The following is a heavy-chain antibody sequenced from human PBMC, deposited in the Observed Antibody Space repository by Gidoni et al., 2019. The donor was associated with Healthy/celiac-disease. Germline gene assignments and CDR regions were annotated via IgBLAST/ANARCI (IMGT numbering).Heavy chain of an antibody. CDR2: INHSGST. J-gene: IGHJ4*02. CDR1: GGSFSGYY. Sequence: QVQLQQWGAGLLKPSETLSLTCAVYGGSFSGYYWSWIRQPPGKGLEWIGEINHSGSTNYNPSLKSRVTISVDTSKNQFSLKLSSVTAADTAVYYCARANQVVPAASQYFDYWGQGTLVTVSS. CDR3: ARANQVVPAASQYFDY. V-gene: IGHV4-34*01. D-gene: IGHD2-2*01.